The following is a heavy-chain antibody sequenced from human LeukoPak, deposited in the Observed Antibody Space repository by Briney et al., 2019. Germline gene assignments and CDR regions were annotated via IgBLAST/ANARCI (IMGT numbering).Heavy chain of an antibody. CDR1: GFTFSSYS. CDR2: ISSSSSYI. CDR3: ARDWNGYSGYAA. Sequence: GGSLRLSCAASGFTFSSYSMNWVRQAPGKGLEWVSSISSSSSYIYYADSVKGRFTISRDNAENSLYLQMNSLRAEATAVYYCARDWNGYSGYAAWGQGTMVTVSS. D-gene: IGHD5-12*01. V-gene: IGHV3-21*01. J-gene: IGHJ3*01.